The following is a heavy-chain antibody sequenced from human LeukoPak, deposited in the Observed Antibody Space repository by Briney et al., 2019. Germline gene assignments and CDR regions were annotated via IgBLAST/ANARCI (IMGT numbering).Heavy chain of an antibody. D-gene: IGHD3-22*01. CDR2: ISWNSGSI. J-gene: IGHJ4*02. Sequence: LRLSCAASGLTFDDYAMHWVRQAPGKGLEWVSGISWNSGSIGYADSVKGRFTISRDNAKNSLYLQMNSLRAEDTALYYCAKDSGSSGYQGYYFDYWGQGTLVTVSS. CDR1: GLTFDDYA. V-gene: IGHV3-9*01. CDR3: AKDSGSSGYQGYYFDY.